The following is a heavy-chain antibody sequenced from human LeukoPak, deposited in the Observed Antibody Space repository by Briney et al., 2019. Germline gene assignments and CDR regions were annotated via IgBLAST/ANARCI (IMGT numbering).Heavy chain of an antibody. D-gene: IGHD3-3*01. J-gene: IGHJ4*02. CDR3: ARGLHDLWRGHMGY. Sequence: GGSLRLSCAASGFTVNNNYMTWVRPAPGKGLDWVSVIDSDGNTYYADSVMGRFSISRDNSKNIVFLQMNSLRPEDTAVYYCARGLHDLWRGHMGYWGQGTLVTVSS. V-gene: IGHV3-53*01. CDR2: IDSDGNT. CDR1: GFTVNNNY.